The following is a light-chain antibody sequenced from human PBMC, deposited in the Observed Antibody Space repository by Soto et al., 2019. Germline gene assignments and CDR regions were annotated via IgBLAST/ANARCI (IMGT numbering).Light chain of an antibody. CDR3: QQRRNWPPLT. CDR1: QNVDIY. CDR2: DAS. Sequence: ETVLTQSPATLSLSPGERATVSCRASQNVDIYLAWYQQKPGQAPRLLIYDASNRATGVPPRFSGSGSGTDFPLTISSLEPQDFALYYCQQRRNWPPLTFGQGTRLEIK. J-gene: IGKJ5*01. V-gene: IGKV3-11*01.